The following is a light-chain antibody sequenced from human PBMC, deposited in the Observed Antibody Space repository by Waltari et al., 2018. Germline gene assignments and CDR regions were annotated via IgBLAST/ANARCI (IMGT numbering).Light chain of an antibody. CDR1: DIGRKS. V-gene: IGLV3-21*02. CDR3: QVRDSSSDYRV. CDR2: DNR. J-gene: IGLJ3*02. Sequence: SYVLTQAPSVSVAPGQAARITCEGDDIGRKSVHWYQQKPGHAPLLVVYDNRVWPSGIPDRFSGSNSGNTATLTISGVEAGDEADYYCQVRDSSSDYRVFGGGTKLTVL.